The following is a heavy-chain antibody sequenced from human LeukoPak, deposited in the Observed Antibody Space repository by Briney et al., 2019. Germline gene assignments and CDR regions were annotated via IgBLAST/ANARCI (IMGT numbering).Heavy chain of an antibody. Sequence: VASVKVSCNASRYTFTSYDINWVRQATGQGLEWMGWMNPNSGNTGYAQKFQGRVTITRNTSISTAYMELSSLRSEDTAVYYCARTPSGYCSSTSCRTFQHWGQGTLVTVSS. D-gene: IGHD2-2*01. CDR2: MNPNSGNT. CDR1: RYTFTSYD. CDR3: ARTPSGYCSSTSCRTFQH. V-gene: IGHV1-8*03. J-gene: IGHJ1*01.